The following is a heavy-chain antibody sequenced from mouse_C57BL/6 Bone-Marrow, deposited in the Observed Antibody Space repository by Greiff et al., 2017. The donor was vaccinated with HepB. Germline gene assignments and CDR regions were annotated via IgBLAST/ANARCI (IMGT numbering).Heavy chain of an antibody. Sequence: VQLQQPGAELVKPGASVKVSCKASGYTFTSYWMHWVKQRPGQGLEWIGRIHPSDSDTNYNQKFKGKATLTVDKSSSPAYMQLSSLTSEDSAVYYCAIYCNGSSYGYYAMDYWGQGTSVTVSS. D-gene: IGHD1-1*01. J-gene: IGHJ4*01. V-gene: IGHV1-74*01. CDR3: AIYCNGSSYGYYAMDY. CDR2: IHPSDSDT. CDR1: GYTFTSYW.